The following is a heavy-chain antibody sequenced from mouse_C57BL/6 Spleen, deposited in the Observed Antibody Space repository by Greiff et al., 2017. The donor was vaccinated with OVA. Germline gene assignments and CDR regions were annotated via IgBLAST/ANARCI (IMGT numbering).Heavy chain of an antibody. CDR3: ARDYYGSSYRYFDV. D-gene: IGHD1-1*01. J-gene: IGHJ1*03. Sequence: EVQRVESGGGLVKPGGSLKLSCAASGFTFSSYAMSWVRQTPEKRLEWVATISDGGSYTYYPDNVKGRFTISRDNAKNNLDLQMSHLKSEDTAMYYCARDYYGSSYRYFDVWGTGTTVTVSS. CDR1: GFTFSSYA. CDR2: ISDGGSYT. V-gene: IGHV5-4*01.